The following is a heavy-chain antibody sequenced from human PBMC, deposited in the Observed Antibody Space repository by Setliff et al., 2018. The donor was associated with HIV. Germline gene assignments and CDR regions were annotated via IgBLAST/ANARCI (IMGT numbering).Heavy chain of an antibody. D-gene: IGHD6-13*01. CDR2: IYHSGST. CDR3: ARGQHSSTWGGLFDY. V-gene: IGHV4-4*02. Sequence: SETLSLTCAVTGGSITSDNWWTGLRQPPGKGREWLGEIYHSGSTNYNPSLKSRVTISIHESKSQFSLQLSSVTDADTAVYYCARGQHSSTWGGLFDYWGQGTLVTVSS. CDR1: GGSITSDNW. J-gene: IGHJ4*02.